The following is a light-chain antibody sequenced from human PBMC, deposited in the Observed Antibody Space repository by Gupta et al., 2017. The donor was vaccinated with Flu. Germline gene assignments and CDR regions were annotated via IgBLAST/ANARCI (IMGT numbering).Light chain of an antibody. CDR3: LQDHDHLT. J-gene: IGKJ4*01. CDR2: AAS. CDR1: QGIGND. V-gene: IGKV1-6*01. Sequence: AIQMTQSPSSLSASVGDRVTVTCRASQGIGNDLGWYQQKPGKAPNLLIYAASTLQSGVPSRFSGSGSGTDFTLTISSLQPEDFATYYCLQDHDHLTFGGGTKVEIK.